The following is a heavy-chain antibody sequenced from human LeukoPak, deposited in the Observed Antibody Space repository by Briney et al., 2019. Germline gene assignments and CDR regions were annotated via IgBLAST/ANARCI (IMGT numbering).Heavy chain of an antibody. CDR3: ARVWTGSSRTSYYYYGMDV. J-gene: IGHJ6*04. V-gene: IGHV1-46*01. Sequence: GASVKVSCKASGYTFTSYYMHWVRQAPGQGLEWMGIINPSGGSTSYAQKFQGRVTMTRDTSTSTVYMELSSLRSEDTAVYYCARVWTGSSRTSYYYYGMDVWGKGTTVTVSS. CDR1: GYTFTSYY. D-gene: IGHD6-13*01. CDR2: INPSGGST.